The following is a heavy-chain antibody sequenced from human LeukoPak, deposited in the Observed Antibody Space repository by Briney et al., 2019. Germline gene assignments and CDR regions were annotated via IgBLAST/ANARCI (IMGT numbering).Heavy chain of an antibody. CDR2: MNPNSGNT. CDR1: GYTFTSYG. Sequence: ASVKVSCKASGYTFTSYGISWVRQATGQGLEWMGWMNPNSGNTGYAQKFQGRVTMTRNTSISTAYMELSSLRSEDTAVYYCARGVLGELPGDYWAREPWSPSPQ. J-gene: IGHJ4*02. CDR3: ARGVLGELPGDY. V-gene: IGHV1-8*02. D-gene: IGHD3-10*01.